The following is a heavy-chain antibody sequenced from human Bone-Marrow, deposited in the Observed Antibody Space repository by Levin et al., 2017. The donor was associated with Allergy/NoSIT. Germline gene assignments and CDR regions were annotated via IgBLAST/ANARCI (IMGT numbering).Heavy chain of an antibody. V-gene: IGHV4-39*01. Sequence: SETLSLTCSVSGDSISSTKYYWGWLRQPPGKGLEWIGSIYFSGNTYYNPSLKSRVTISVDTSENHFSLSLDSVTAADTAGYYCARHRFPPFYDALDVWGQGTLVTVSA. J-gene: IGHJ3*01. CDR3: ARHRFPPFYDALDV. D-gene: IGHD2-21*01. CDR1: GDSISSTKYY. CDR2: IYFSGNT.